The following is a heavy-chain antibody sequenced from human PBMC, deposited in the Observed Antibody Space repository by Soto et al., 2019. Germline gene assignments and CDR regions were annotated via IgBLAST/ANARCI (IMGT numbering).Heavy chain of an antibody. CDR2: IVPIFGTA. J-gene: IGHJ6*02. CDR3: ARGVRMSIAAAENYGMDV. V-gene: IGHV1-69*13. CDR1: GGTFSSYA. D-gene: IGHD6-13*01. Sequence: SVKVSCKASGGTFSSYAISWVRQAPGQGLEWMGGIVPIFGTANYAQKFQGRVTITADESTSTAYMELSSLRSEDTAVYYCARGVRMSIAAAENYGMDVWGQGTTVTVSS.